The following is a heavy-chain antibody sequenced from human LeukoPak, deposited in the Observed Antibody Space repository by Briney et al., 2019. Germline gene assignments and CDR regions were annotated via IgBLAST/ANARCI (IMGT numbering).Heavy chain of an antibody. CDR2: IKQDGSER. J-gene: IGHJ6*04. Sequence: PGGSLRLSCVDSGFTFSNFWMSWVRQAPGKGLEWVANIKQDGSERYYVDSVKGRFTISRDNAKNSLYLQMKSLRAEDTAVYYCARVGLCSGGSCYSYYYYGMDVWGKGTTVTVSS. V-gene: IGHV3-7*03. D-gene: IGHD2-15*01. CDR1: GFTFSNFW. CDR3: ARVGLCSGGSCYSYYYYGMDV.